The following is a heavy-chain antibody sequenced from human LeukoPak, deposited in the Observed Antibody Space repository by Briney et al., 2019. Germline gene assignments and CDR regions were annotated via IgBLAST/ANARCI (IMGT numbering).Heavy chain of an antibody. CDR2: ISGSGGST. Sequence: GGSLRLSCAASGFTFSSYAMSWVRQAPGKGLEWVSAISGSGGSTYYADSVKGRFTISRDNSKNTLYLQMNSLRAEDTAVYYCARSQWLERDAFDIWGQGTMVTVSS. V-gene: IGHV3-23*01. CDR3: ARSQWLERDAFDI. D-gene: IGHD6-19*01. CDR1: GFTFSSYA. J-gene: IGHJ3*02.